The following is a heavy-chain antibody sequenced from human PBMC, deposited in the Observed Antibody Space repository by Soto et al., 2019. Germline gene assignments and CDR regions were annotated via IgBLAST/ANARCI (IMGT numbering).Heavy chain of an antibody. V-gene: IGHV2-5*02. CDR3: AHSDPEGWALEY. Sequence: QITLKESGPTLVRPTQTLTLTCTVSGFSLSTSGVGVSWIRQPTGKALEWLGIIYWDDDERYSPSLRSRLTITKDTSLNQVVLRMTNMDPLDPATYYCAHSDPEGWALEYWGQGLLVTVSS. CDR1: GFSLSTSGVG. CDR2: IYWDDDE. J-gene: IGHJ4*02.